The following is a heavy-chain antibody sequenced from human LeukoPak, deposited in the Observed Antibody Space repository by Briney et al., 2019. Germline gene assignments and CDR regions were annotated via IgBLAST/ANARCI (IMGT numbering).Heavy chain of an antibody. CDR2: INYSGNT. J-gene: IGHJ4*02. V-gene: IGHV4-39*01. D-gene: IGHD1-26*01. Sequence: SETLSLTCTVSGGSISTTTYYWGWIRQSPGTGLEWLASINYSGNTYYNPSLKSRVTISVDTSKNQFSLRLSSVTAADTAVYYCARRRPVGSGSYEFDYWGQGTLVTVSS. CDR3: ARRRPVGSGSYEFDY. CDR1: GGSISTTTYY.